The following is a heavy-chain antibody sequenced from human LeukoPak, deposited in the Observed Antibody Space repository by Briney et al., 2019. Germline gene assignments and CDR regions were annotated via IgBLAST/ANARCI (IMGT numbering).Heavy chain of an antibody. CDR2: IYHSGST. V-gene: IGHV4-38-2*02. Sequence: SETLSLTCTVSGYSISSGYYWGWIRQPPGKGLEWIGSIYHSGSTYYNPSLKSRVTISVDTSKNQFSLKLNSVTAADTAVYYCARVAQKLERITVAGTSEWRANWYFDLWGRGTLVTASS. J-gene: IGHJ2*01. CDR1: GYSISSGYY. CDR3: ARVAQKLERITVAGTSEWRANWYFDL. D-gene: IGHD6-19*01.